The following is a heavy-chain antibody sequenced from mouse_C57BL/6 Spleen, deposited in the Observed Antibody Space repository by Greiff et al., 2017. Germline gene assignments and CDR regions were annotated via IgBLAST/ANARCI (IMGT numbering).Heavy chain of an antibody. J-gene: IGHJ2*01. CDR3: TSTVVATNY. D-gene: IGHD1-1*01. CDR2: IDPETGGT. V-gene: IGHV1-15*01. Sequence: VQLQQSGAELVRPGASVTLSCKASGYTFTDYEMHWVKQTPVNGLEWIGAIDPETGGTAYNQKFKGKAILTADKSSSTGYMELRSLTSEDSAVYYCTSTVVATNYWGQGTTLTVSS. CDR1: GYTFTDYE.